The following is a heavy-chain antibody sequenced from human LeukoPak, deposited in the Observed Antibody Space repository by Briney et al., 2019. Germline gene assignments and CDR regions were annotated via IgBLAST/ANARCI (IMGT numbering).Heavy chain of an antibody. CDR2: IRYDGSNK. D-gene: IGHD5/OR15-5a*01. CDR3: AREMDIVSTSAGDY. CDR1: GFTFSSYA. Sequence: GGSLRLSCAASGFTFSSYAMHWVRQAPGKGLEWVAFIRYDGSNKYYADSVKGRFTISRDNSQNTLYLQMNSLGAEDTAVYYCAREMDIVSTSAGDYWGQGTLVTVSS. V-gene: IGHV3-30*02. J-gene: IGHJ4*02.